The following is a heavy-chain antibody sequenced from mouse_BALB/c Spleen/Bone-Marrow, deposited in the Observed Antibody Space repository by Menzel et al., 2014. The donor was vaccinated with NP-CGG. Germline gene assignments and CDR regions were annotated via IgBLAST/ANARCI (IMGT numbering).Heavy chain of an antibody. D-gene: IGHD4-1*02. CDR1: GYTFTSYW. CDR3: TSPQLGRDY. V-gene: IGHV1S81*02. Sequence: QVQLQQSGAELVKPGASVKLSCKASGYTFTSYWMYWVKQRPGQGLEWIGEINPSNGRTDYNEKFKTKATLTVDSSSSTAYMQLSSLTSEDSAVYYCTSPQLGRDYWGQGTTLTVSP. J-gene: IGHJ2*01. CDR2: INPSNGRT.